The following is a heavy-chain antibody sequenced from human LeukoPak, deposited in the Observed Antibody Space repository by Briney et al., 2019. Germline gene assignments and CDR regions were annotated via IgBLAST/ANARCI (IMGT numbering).Heavy chain of an antibody. Sequence: GGSLRLSCAASGFTFSSYAMHWVRQAPGKGVGWGAVISEDGSNKYYADSVKGRFTISRDNSKNTLYLQMNSLRAEDTAIYYCAKGVDAGGKYFFDHWGQGTLVTVS. CDR1: GFTFSSYA. CDR2: ISEDGSNK. V-gene: IGHV3-30*04. J-gene: IGHJ4*02. CDR3: AKGVDAGGKYFFDH. D-gene: IGHD1-26*01.